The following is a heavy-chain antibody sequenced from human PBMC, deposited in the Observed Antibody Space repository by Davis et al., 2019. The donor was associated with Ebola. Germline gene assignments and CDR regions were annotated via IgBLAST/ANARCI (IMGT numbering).Heavy chain of an antibody. CDR3: AKDFVVVPAAIYYYYGMDV. D-gene: IGHD2-2*01. J-gene: IGHJ6*04. V-gene: IGHV3-33*03. CDR1: GFTLSGYD. CDR2: IWDDGSNK. Sequence: GGSLRLSCAASGFTLSGYDMNWVRQAPGKGLQWVAVIWDDGSNKYYADSVKGRFTVSRDNTKNTLYLQMNSLRAEDTAVYYCAKDFVVVPAAIYYYYGMDVWGKGTTVTVSS.